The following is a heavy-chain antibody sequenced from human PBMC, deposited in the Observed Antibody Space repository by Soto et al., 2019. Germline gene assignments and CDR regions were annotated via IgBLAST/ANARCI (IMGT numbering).Heavy chain of an antibody. J-gene: IGHJ3*02. D-gene: IGHD3-10*01. V-gene: IGHV1-2*02. Sequence: ASVKVSCKASGYTFTGYYMHWVRQAPGQGLEWMGWINPNSGGTNYAQKFQGRVTMTRDTSISTAYMELSRLRSDDTAVYYCARVLSSFAVAYDAFDIWGQGTMVTVSS. CDR1: GYTFTGYY. CDR3: ARVLSSFAVAYDAFDI. CDR2: INPNSGGT.